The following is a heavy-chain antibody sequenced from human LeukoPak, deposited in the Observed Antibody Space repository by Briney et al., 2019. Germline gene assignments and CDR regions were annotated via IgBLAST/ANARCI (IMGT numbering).Heavy chain of an antibody. D-gene: IGHD3-10*01. J-gene: IGHJ5*02. Sequence: PSETLSLTCTVSGGSITSYYWSWVRQPPGKGLEWIGFIFYSGNTIYNPSLKSRVTISIDMSKSQFSLRLSSVTAADTAVYYCARGLLHYYYGPPPWGQGTLVTVSS. V-gene: IGHV4-59*12. CDR2: IFYSGNT. CDR3: ARGLLHYYYGPPP. CDR1: GGSITSYY.